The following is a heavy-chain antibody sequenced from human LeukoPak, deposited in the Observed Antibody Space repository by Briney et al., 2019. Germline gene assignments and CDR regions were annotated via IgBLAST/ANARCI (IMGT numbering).Heavy chain of an antibody. CDR3: AKGYDTSGYDY. CDR1: GFTFSSYA. Sequence: GGSLRLSCAASGFTFSSYAMSWVRQAPGKGLEWVSAISGSGTTYYADSVKGRFTISRDNSKNTLSLQMNSLRAEDTAIYYCAKGYDTSGYDYWGQGTLVTVSS. D-gene: IGHD3-22*01. CDR2: ISGSGTT. V-gene: IGHV3-23*01. J-gene: IGHJ4*02.